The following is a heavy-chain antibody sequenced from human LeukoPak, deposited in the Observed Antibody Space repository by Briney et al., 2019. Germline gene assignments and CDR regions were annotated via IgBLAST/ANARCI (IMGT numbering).Heavy chain of an antibody. CDR1: GFTFSSYA. CDR2: IRYDGSNK. CDR3: AKDLYYYDSSGFDY. J-gene: IGHJ4*02. Sequence: PGRSLRLSCAASGFTFSSYAMHWVRQAPGKGLEWVAFIRYDGSNKYYADSVKGRFTISRDNSKNTLYLQMNSLRAEDTAVYYCAKDLYYYDSSGFDYWGQGTLVTVSS. V-gene: IGHV3-30*02. D-gene: IGHD3-22*01.